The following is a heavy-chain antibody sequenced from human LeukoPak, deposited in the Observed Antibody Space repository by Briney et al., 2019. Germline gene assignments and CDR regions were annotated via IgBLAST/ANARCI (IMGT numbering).Heavy chain of an antibody. V-gene: IGHV4-59*01. Sequence: PSETLSLTCTVPGGSISSYYWSWIRQPPGKGLEWIGYIYYSGSTNYNPSLKSRVSISVDTSKNQFSLKLSSVTPADTAVYYCARALRDDFWGGYHNWVDYWGQGTLVTVSS. CDR3: ARALRDDFWGGYHNWVDY. CDR2: IYYSGST. J-gene: IGHJ4*02. CDR1: GGSISSYY. D-gene: IGHD3-3*01.